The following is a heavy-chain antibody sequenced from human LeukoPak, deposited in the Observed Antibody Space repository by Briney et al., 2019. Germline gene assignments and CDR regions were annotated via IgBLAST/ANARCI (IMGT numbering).Heavy chain of an antibody. J-gene: IGHJ6*03. CDR3: ARETNTGDYYYYYYMDV. CDR1: GLSFIELS. V-gene: IGHV1-24*01. CDR2: FDPEKDET. Sequence: ASVKVSCKVSGLSFIELSFHWVRQAPGKGLEWRGGFDPEKDETVYAQKFQGRVTMTEDTSTDTVYLELSSLRSEDTAVYYCARETNTGDYYYYYYMDVWGKGTTVTVSS. D-gene: IGHD5-18*01.